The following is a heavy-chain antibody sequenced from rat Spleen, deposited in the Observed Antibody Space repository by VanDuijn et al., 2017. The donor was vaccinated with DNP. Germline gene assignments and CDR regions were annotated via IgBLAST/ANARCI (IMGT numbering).Heavy chain of an antibody. CDR1: GFTFNDHY. V-gene: IGHV5-22*01. D-gene: IGHD3-8*01. CDR3: TSNPHIRTAAPFDY. CDR2: IIYDGSSI. J-gene: IGHJ2*01. Sequence: EVQLVESGGGLVQPGRSMKLSCAASGFTFNDHYMAWVRQAPKKGLEWVATIIYDGSSIYYRDSVKGRFSISRDNAKSTLYLLLNSLRSEDTATYYCTSNPHIRTAAPFDYWGQGVMVTVSS.